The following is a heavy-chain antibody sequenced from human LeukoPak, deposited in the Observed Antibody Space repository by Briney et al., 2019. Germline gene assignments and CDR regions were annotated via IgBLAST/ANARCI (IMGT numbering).Heavy chain of an antibody. D-gene: IGHD6-19*01. CDR2: INHSGST. CDR1: GVSFSGYY. CDR3: AREGSGWSLYSGYGMDV. Sequence: SETLSLTCAVYGVSFSGYYWSWIRQPPGKGLEWIGEINHSGSTNYNPSLKSRVTISVDTSKNQFSLKLSSVTAADTAVYCCAREGSGWSLYSGYGMDVWGQGTTVTVSS. J-gene: IGHJ6*02. V-gene: IGHV4-34*01.